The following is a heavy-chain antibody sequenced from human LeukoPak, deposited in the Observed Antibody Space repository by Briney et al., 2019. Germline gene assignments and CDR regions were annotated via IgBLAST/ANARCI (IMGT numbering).Heavy chain of an antibody. J-gene: IGHJ4*02. V-gene: IGHV3-48*03. CDR2: ISSSSTM. CDR3: ARRDTSGWLPDY. CDR1: GFTFSSYE. Sequence: GGSLRLSCAASGFTFSSYEMIWVRQAPGKGLEWVSRISSSSTMYYADSVKGRFTISRDNGKNSQYLQMNSLRAEDTAVYYCARRDTSGWLPDYWGQGTLVTVPS. D-gene: IGHD6-19*01.